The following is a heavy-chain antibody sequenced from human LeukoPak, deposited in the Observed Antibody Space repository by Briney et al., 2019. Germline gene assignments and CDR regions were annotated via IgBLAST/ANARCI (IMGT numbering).Heavy chain of an antibody. J-gene: IGHJ6*03. V-gene: IGHV3-30*02. CDR1: GFTFSSYG. Sequence: GGSLRLSCAASGFTFSSYGMHWVRQAQGKGLEWVAFIRYDGSNKYYTDSVKGRFTISRDNSKNTLYLQMNSLRAEDTAVYYCAKGRGWEASYYYYYMDVWGKGTTVTISS. CDR2: IRYDGSNK. CDR3: AKGRGWEASYYYYYMDV. D-gene: IGHD1-26*01.